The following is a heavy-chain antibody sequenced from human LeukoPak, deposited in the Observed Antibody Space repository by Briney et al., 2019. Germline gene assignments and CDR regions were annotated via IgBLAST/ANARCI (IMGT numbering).Heavy chain of an antibody. Sequence: SDTVSLTCAVSGYSISSGYFWGWIRQPPGKGLEWIGTIYHSGSTYYNPSLKSRVTISVDTSKNQFSLKLNSVTVADTAVYYCARDPPTTVTTPDYWGQGTLVTVSS. CDR2: IYHSGST. V-gene: IGHV4-38-2*02. CDR1: GYSISSGYF. CDR3: ARDPPTTVTTPDY. J-gene: IGHJ4*02. D-gene: IGHD4-17*01.